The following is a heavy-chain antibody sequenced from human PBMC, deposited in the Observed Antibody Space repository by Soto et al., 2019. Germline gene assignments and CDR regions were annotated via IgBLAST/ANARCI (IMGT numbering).Heavy chain of an antibody. CDR2: ISSSGTTI. V-gene: IGHV3-48*02. J-gene: IGHJ4*02. CDR1: GFTFSSYN. CDR3: TSGSSSGTYYNYFDF. D-gene: IGHD3-10*01. Sequence: GGSLRLSCAASGFTFSSYNMNWVRQTPGKGLEWVSYISSSGTTIYYADSVKGRFTISRDSAKNSLYLQMNSLRDEDTAVYYCTSGSSSGTYYNYFDFWGQGTLVTVSS.